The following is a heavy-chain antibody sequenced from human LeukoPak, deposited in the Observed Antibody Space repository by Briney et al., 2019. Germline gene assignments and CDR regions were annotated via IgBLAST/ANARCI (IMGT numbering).Heavy chain of an antibody. CDR3: AREYGDDNWFDP. CDR1: GGSFSGYY. V-gene: IGHV4-34*01. CDR2: INHSGST. J-gene: IGHJ5*02. D-gene: IGHD2-21*02. Sequence: SETLSLTCAVYGGSFSGYYWSWIRQPPGKGREGVGEINHSGSTNYNPALKGRGNISVEPSKNQFSLKVGSVTAAGTAVYYCAREYGDDNWFDPWGQGTLVTVSS.